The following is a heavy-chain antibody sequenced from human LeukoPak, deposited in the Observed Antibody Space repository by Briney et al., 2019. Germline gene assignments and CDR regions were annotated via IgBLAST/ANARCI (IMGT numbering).Heavy chain of an antibody. J-gene: IGHJ4*02. CDR2: ISSSSNII. Sequence: GGSLRLSCAASGFTFSSYSMNWVRQAPGKGLEWLSYISSSSNIIYYGDSVKGRVTMSRDNAKNSLYLQMNSLRDEDTAVYFCARDSGWGTSPFYFDFWGQGTLVTVSS. D-gene: IGHD3-16*01. V-gene: IGHV3-48*02. CDR3: ARDSGWGTSPFYFDF. CDR1: GFTFSSYS.